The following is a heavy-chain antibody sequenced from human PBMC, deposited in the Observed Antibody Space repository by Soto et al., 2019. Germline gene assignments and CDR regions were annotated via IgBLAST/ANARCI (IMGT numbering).Heavy chain of an antibody. D-gene: IGHD3-3*01. CDR3: AKGNAIFGVALPMDV. V-gene: IGHV3-30*18. CDR1: GFTFSSYG. Sequence: QVQLVESGGGVVQPGRSLRLSCAASGFTFSSYGMHWVPQAPGKGPEWVAVISYDGSNKYYGGSVKGRFTVSRDNSKNTLYLQMNSLRVEDTAVYYCAKGNAIFGVALPMDVWGQGTTVTVSS. CDR2: ISYDGSNK. J-gene: IGHJ6*02.